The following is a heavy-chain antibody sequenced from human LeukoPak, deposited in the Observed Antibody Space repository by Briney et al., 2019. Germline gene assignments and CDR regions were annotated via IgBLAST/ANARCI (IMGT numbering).Heavy chain of an antibody. CDR1: GYTFTAYY. D-gene: IGHD6-6*01. J-gene: IGHJ3*02. CDR3: ARELEYSSSPGREGI. CDR2: INPNSGGT. Sequence: ASVKVSCKASGYTFTAYYMHWVRQAPGQGLEWMGWINPNSGGTNYAQKFQGRVTMTRDTSISTAYMEVSRLRSDDTAVYYCARELEYSSSPGREGIWGQGTMVTVSS. V-gene: IGHV1-2*02.